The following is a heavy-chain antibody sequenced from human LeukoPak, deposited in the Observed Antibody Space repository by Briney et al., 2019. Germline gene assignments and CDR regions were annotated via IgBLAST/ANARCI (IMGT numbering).Heavy chain of an antibody. CDR2: IYTSGST. CDR3: ARAERITIFGVVIIKVEAFDI. V-gene: IGHV4-4*07. Sequence: SETLSLTCTVSGGSISSYYWSWIRQPAGKGLEWIGRIYTSGSTNYNPSLKSRVTMSVDTSKNQFSLKLSSVTAADTAVYYCARAERITIFGVVIIKVEAFDIWGQGTMVTVSS. D-gene: IGHD3-3*01. J-gene: IGHJ3*02. CDR1: GGSISSYY.